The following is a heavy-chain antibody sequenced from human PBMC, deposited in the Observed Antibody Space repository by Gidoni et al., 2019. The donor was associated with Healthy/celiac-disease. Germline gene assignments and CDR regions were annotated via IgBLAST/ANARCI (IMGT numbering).Heavy chain of an antibody. CDR1: GFTFSSYS. CDR2: ISSSSSYI. Sequence: EVQLVESGGGLVKPGGSLRLSCAASGFTFSSYSMTWVRQAPGKGLEWVSSISSSSSYIYYADSVKGRFTISRDNAKNSLYLQMNSLRAEDTAVYYCARDPYDYNGSGSYLYYYGMDVWGQGTTVTVSS. CDR3: ARDPYDYNGSGSYLYYYGMDV. D-gene: IGHD3-10*01. J-gene: IGHJ6*02. V-gene: IGHV3-21*01.